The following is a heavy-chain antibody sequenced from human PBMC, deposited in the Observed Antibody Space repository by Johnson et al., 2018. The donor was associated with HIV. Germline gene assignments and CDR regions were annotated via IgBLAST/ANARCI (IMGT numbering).Heavy chain of an antibody. V-gene: IGHV3-33*06. Sequence: QVQLVESGGGVVQPGKSLRLSCAASGFTFSGYAIHWVRQAPGKGLEWVAVIWYDGSNKYYADSVKGRFTISRDNSKNTIYLQMNSLRVEDTAVYYCAKPYYDLDIWGQGTMVTVSS. J-gene: IGHJ3*02. CDR3: AKPYYDLDI. CDR2: IWYDGSNK. D-gene: IGHD3-3*01. CDR1: GFTFSGYA.